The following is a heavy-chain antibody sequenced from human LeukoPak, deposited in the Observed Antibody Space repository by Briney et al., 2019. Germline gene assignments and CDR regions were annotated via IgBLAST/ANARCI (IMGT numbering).Heavy chain of an antibody. Sequence: AGGSLRLSCAASGFTFSSYAMSWVRQAPGKGLEWVSAISGSGGSTYYADSVKGRFTISRDNSKNTLYLQMNSLRAEDTAVYYCAKDLYMVRGGHYWGQGTLVTVSS. J-gene: IGHJ4*02. CDR2: ISGSGGST. CDR3: AKDLYMVRGGHY. CDR1: GFTFSSYA. V-gene: IGHV3-23*01. D-gene: IGHD3-10*01.